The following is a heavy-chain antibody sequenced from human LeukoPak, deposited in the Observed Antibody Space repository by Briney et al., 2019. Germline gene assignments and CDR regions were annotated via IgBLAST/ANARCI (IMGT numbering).Heavy chain of an antibody. V-gene: IGHV3-11*04. D-gene: IGHD3-9*01. CDR2: ISSSGSTI. CDR3: AKEGKYDILTGYYSDY. J-gene: IGHJ4*02. CDR1: GFTFSDYY. Sequence: PGGSLRLSCAASGFTFSDYYMNWIRQAPGKGLEWVSYISSSGSTIYYADSVKGRFTISSDNAKNSLYLQMNSLRAEDTAVYYCAKEGKYDILTGYYSDYWGQGTLVTVSS.